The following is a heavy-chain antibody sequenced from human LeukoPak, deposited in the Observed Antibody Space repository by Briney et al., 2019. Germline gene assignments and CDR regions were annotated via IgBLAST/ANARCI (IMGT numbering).Heavy chain of an antibody. Sequence: SETLSLTCTVSGGSISSGGYYWSWIRQPPGKGLEWIGEINHSGSTNYNPSLKSRVTISVDTSKNQFSLKLSSVTAADTAVYYCARGSTYYYDSSGYRKTLRFDYWGQGTLVTVSS. V-gene: IGHV4-39*07. CDR2: INHSGST. CDR3: ARGSTYYYDSSGYRKTLRFDY. J-gene: IGHJ4*02. CDR1: GGSISSGGYY. D-gene: IGHD3-22*01.